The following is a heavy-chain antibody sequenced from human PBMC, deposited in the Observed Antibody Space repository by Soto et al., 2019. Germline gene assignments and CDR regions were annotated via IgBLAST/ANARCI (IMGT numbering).Heavy chain of an antibody. V-gene: IGHV3-11*01. CDR2: ISSSGSTI. D-gene: IGHD6-19*01. CDR1: GFTFSDYY. J-gene: IGHJ4*02. CDR3: ARDGDSSGWYEPPSYLDY. Sequence: QVQLVESGGGLVKPGGSLRLSCAASGFTFSDYYMSWIRQAPGKGLEWVSYISSSGSTIYYADSVKGRVTISRDNAKNSLYRQRNSRRAEDTAVYYCARDGDSSGWYEPPSYLDYWGQGTLVTGSS.